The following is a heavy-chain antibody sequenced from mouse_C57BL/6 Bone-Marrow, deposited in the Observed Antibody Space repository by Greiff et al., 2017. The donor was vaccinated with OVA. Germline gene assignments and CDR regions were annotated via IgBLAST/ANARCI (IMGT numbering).Heavy chain of an antibody. CDR1: GYTFTSYW. D-gene: IGHD1-1*01. Sequence: VQLQQPGAELVKPGASVKLSCKASGYTFTSYWMHWVKQRPGQGLEWIGMIHPNSGSTNYNEKFKIKATLTVDKSSSTAYMQLSSLTSEDSAVYYCARGAVVHWYFDVWGTGTTVTVSS. CDR3: ARGAVVHWYFDV. J-gene: IGHJ1*03. V-gene: IGHV1-64*01. CDR2: IHPNSGST.